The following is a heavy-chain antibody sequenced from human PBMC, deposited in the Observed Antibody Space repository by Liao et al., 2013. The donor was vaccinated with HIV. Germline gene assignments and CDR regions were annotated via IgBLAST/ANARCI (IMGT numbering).Heavy chain of an antibody. CDR1: GVSIASGSYY. V-gene: IGHV4-61*02. D-gene: IGHD3-22*01. Sequence: QVQLQESGPGLVKPSQTLSLTCSVSGVSIASGSYYWTWIRQPAGKGLEWLGHRYITGSRNYNPSLQGRVTISADTSQNQISLKLTSVTAADTAVYYCARDTYSDSSGYYPSDNDAFDIWGQGTMVTVSS. J-gene: IGHJ3*02. CDR2: RYITGSR. CDR3: ARDTYSDSSGYYPSDNDAFDI.